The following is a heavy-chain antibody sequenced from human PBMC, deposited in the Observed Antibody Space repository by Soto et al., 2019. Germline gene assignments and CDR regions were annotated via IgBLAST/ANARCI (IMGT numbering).Heavy chain of an antibody. CDR3: TTGSVEGV. D-gene: IGHD2-15*01. CDR2: IKRKSDGEAT. V-gene: IGHV3-15*07. J-gene: IGHJ6*02. Sequence: EVQLVESVGDLVKPGGSLRLSCEASGFSFSNAWMNWVRQAPGKGLEWVGRIKRKSDGEATDYAGPVTGRFTVFRDDSKSALYLQMNRLKGDDTAAYYCTTGSVEGVWGPGTTVTVS. CDR1: GFSFSNAW.